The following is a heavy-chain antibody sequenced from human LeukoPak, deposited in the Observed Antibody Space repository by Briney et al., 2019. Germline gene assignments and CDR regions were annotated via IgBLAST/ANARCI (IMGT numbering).Heavy chain of an antibody. D-gene: IGHD3-3*01. V-gene: IGHV3-30*02. CDR2: IRYDGSNK. CDR1: GFTFSSYG. CDR3: AKDRVTIFGVAPPQFDP. Sequence: GGSLRLSCAASGFTFSSYGMHWVRQAPGKGLEWVAFIRYDGSNKYYADSVKGRFTISRDNSKNTLYLQMNSLRAEDTAVYYCAKDRVTIFGVAPPQFDPWGQGTLVTVSS. J-gene: IGHJ5*02.